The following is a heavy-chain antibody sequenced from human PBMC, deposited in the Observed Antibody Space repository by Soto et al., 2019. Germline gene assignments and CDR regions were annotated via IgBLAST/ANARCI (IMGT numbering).Heavy chain of an antibody. Sequence: ASLKVDCKASGDTFRSYAISWVRKATGQGLEWMGGIIPIFGTANYAQKFQGRVTITADESTSTAYMELSSLRSEDTAVYYCARGPNWNFPRTRFDYWGQGTLVTAPQ. CDR3: ARGPNWNFPRTRFDY. J-gene: IGHJ4*02. CDR2: IIPIFGTA. CDR1: GDTFRSYA. V-gene: IGHV1-69*13. D-gene: IGHD1-7*01.